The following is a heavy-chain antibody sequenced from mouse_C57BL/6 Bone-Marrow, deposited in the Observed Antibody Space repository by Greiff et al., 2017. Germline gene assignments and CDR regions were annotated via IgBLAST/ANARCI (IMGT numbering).Heavy chain of an antibody. CDR2: ISSGGSYT. Sequence: EVQGVESGGDLVKPGGSLKLSCAASGFTFSSYGMSLVRQTPDKRLEWVATISSGGSYTYYPDSVKGRFPISRDNAKNTLYLQMSSLKSEDTAMYYCARKGLENFTFWGQGTTLTGSS. CDR1: GFTFSSYG. D-gene: IGHD2-12*01. V-gene: IGHV5-6*01. CDR3: ARKGLENFTF. J-gene: IGHJ2*01.